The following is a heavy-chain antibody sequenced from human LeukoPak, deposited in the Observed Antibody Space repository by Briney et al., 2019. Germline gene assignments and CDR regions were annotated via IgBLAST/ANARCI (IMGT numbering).Heavy chain of an antibody. Sequence: GGSLRLSCAASGFTFCSYSMNWVRQAPGKGLEWVSPISGSGGSTYYADSVKGRFTISRDNSKNTLYLQMNSLRAEDTAVYYCAKGRIVGATRGNDAVDIWGQGTMVPVSS. CDR3: AKGRIVGATRGNDAVDI. CDR2: ISGSGGST. J-gene: IGHJ3*02. CDR1: GFTFCSYS. D-gene: IGHD1-26*01. V-gene: IGHV3-23*01.